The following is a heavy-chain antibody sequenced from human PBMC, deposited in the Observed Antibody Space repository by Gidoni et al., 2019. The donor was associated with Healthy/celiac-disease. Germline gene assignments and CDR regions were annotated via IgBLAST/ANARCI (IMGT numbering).Heavy chain of an antibody. J-gene: IGHJ4*02. CDR3: ARLSAYSSSRDY. CDR1: GYSFTSYW. CDR2: IDPGDSYT. D-gene: IGHD6-6*01. V-gene: IGHV5-10-1*03. Sequence: EVQLVQSGAEVKKPVESLRISGKGSGYSFTSYWISWVRQMPGKGLEWLGGIDPGDSYTNSSPSFQGHVTISADKSISTAYLQWSSLKASDTAMYYCARLSAYSSSRDYWGQGTLVTVSS.